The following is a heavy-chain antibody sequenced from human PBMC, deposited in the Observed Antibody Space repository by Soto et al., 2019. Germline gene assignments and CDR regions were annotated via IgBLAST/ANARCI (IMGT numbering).Heavy chain of an antibody. CDR2: IKSKTDGGTT. CDR1: GFTFINAW. D-gene: IGHD3-3*01. CDR3: TTEQGGKNYDFWSGYFHPYYYYGMDV. V-gene: IGHV3-15*01. Sequence: WGSLRLSCAASGFTFINAWISCGRHSPLKWLEWVGRIKSKTDGGTTDYAAPVKGRFTISRDDSKNTLYLQMNSLKTEDTAVYYCTTEQGGKNYDFWSGYFHPYYYYGMDVWGQGTTVTVSS. J-gene: IGHJ6*02.